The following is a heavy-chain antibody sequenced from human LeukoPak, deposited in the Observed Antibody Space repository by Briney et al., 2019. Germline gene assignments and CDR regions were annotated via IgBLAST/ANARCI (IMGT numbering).Heavy chain of an antibody. CDR1: GFTFGDYA. D-gene: IGHD3-9*01. CDR2: ISGSDGST. CDR3: AKATTFDWLPLDY. J-gene: IGHJ4*02. Sequence: GGSLRLSCTASGFTFGDYAMSWVRQAPGKGLEWVSGISGSDGSTYYADSVKGRFTISRDNSKNTLCLQMNSLRAEDTAVYYCAKATTFDWLPLDYWGQGTLVTVSP. V-gene: IGHV3-23*01.